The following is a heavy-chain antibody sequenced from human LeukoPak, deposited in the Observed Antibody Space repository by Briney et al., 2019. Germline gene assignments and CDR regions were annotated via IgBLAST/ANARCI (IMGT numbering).Heavy chain of an antibody. CDR2: IYPGDSDT. CDR1: GYIFASYW. CDR3: ARLGPGYSSSWYAFDP. Sequence: GESLKISCKGSGYIFASYWIGWVRQLPGKGLEWMGIIYPGDSDTRDSPSFQGQVTISADKSISTAYLQWSSLKASDTAMYYCARLGPGYSSSWYAFDPWGQGTLVTVSS. V-gene: IGHV5-51*01. J-gene: IGHJ5*02. D-gene: IGHD6-13*01.